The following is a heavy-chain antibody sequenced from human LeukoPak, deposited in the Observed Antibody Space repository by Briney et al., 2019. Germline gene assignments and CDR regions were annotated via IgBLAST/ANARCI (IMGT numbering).Heavy chain of an antibody. D-gene: IGHD3-22*01. V-gene: IGHV1-18*01. CDR1: GYTFTSYG. Sequence: ASVKVSCKSSGYTFTSYGISWVRQAPEQGLEWMGWISAYNGNVNYAQKLQGRVTMTTDTSTSTAYMELRSLRSDDTAVYYCARETTPRYDSSGYRPPLFDYWGQGTLVTVSS. J-gene: IGHJ4*02. CDR2: ISAYNGNV. CDR3: ARETTPRYDSSGYRPPLFDY.